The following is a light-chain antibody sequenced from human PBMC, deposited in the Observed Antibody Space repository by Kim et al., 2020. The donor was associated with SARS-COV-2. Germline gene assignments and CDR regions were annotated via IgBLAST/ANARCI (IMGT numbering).Light chain of an antibody. CDR1: ILRTYY. CDR3: NSRDSSGNLYV. CDR2: GKN. J-gene: IGLJ1*01. V-gene: IGLV3-19*01. Sequence: AFGQTVSFTCQGDILRTYYAGWYQQKPGQAPVLVIYGKNNRPSGIPDRFYGYSSGDTASLTITGAQAEDEADYYCNSRDSSGNLYVFGTGTKVTVL.